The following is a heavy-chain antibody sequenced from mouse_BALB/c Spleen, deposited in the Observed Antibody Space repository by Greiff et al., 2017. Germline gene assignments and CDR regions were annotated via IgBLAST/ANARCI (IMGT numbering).Heavy chain of an antibody. V-gene: IGHV5-12-2*01. Sequence: EVQGVESGGGLVQPGGSLKLSCAASGFTFSSYTMSWVRQTPEKRLEWVAYISNGGGSTYYPDTVKGRFTISRDNAKNTLYLQMSSLKSEDTAMYYCARHYYFDYWGQGTTLAVSS. CDR3: ARHYYFDY. CDR2: ISNGGGST. J-gene: IGHJ2*01. CDR1: GFTFSSYT.